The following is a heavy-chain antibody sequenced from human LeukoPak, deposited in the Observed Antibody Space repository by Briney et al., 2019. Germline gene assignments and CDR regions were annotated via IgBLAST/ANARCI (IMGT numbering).Heavy chain of an antibody. D-gene: IGHD4-11*01. CDR3: ARQGNTVTTNWFDP. CDR2: IYYSGST. J-gene: IGHJ5*02. Sequence: PSETLSLTCTVSGGSISSSSYYWGWIRQPPGKGLEWIGSIYYSGSTYYNPSLKSRVTISVDTSKNQFSLKLSSVTAADTAVYYRARQGNTVTTNWFDPWGQGTLVTVSS. V-gene: IGHV4-39*01. CDR1: GGSISSSSYY.